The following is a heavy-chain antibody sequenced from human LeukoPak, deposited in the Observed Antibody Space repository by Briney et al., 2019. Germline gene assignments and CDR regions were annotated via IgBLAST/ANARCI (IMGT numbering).Heavy chain of an antibody. V-gene: IGHV4-59*01. CDR1: GGSISSYY. J-gene: IGHJ4*02. CDR2: IYYSGST. CDR3: ARDHGDFVGVRVGFDS. Sequence: PSETLSLTCTVSGGSISSYYWSWIRQPPGKGLEWIGYIYYSGSTNYNPSLKSRVTISVDTSKNQFSLKLSSVTAADTAVYYCARDHGDFVGVRVGFDSWGQGTLVTVSS. D-gene: IGHD4-17*01.